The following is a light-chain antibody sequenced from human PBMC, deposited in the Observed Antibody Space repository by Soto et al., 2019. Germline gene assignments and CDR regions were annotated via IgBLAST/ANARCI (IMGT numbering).Light chain of an antibody. CDR1: QSVSSTY. J-gene: IGKJ5*01. Sequence: EIFLAQSRLSLCLSPGGTATLPCRATQSVSSTYVAWYQQKSGQAPRLLIYGASSRATGIPDRFSGSGSGTDFTLTISSLQPEDFAIYYCQQTYTTPEITFGQGTRLEIK. V-gene: IGKV3-20*01. CDR2: GAS. CDR3: QQTYTTPEIT.